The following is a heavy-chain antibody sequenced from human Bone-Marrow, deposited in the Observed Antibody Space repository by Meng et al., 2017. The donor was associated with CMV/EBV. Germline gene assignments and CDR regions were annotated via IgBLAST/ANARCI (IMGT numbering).Heavy chain of an antibody. CDR3: ARARVPAAIYQYYFDY. D-gene: IGHD2-2*02. CDR2: ISWNSGSI. J-gene: IGHJ4*02. V-gene: IGHV3-9*01. CDR1: GFTVSSSY. Sequence: SLKISCAASGFTVSSSYLSWVRQAPGKGLEWVSGISWNSGSIGYADSVKGRFTISRDNAKNTLYLQMNSLRAEDTAVYYCARARVPAAIYQYYFDYWGQGTLVTVSS.